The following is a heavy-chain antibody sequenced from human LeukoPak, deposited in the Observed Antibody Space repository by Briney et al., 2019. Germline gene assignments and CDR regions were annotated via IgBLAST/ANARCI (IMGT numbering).Heavy chain of an antibody. CDR3: ARVFGYFGDGNAFDI. J-gene: IGHJ3*02. CDR2: ISAYNGNT. D-gene: IGHD3-3*01. Sequence: ASVKVSCKASGYTFTSYGISWVRQAPGQGLEWMGWISAYNGNTNYAQKFQGRVTITTDESTSTAYMELSSLRSEDTAVYYCARVFGYFGDGNAFDIWGQGTMVTVSS. V-gene: IGHV1-18*04. CDR1: GYTFTSYG.